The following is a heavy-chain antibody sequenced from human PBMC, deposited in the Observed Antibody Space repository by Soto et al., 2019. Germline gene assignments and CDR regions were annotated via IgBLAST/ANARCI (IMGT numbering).Heavy chain of an antibody. D-gene: IGHD2-15*01. CDR1: GFTFSDYY. Sequence: GGSLRLSCASSGFTFSDYYMSWIRQAPGKGLEWLSYISPGSRYPAYADSVKGRFTISRDNARRSLSLQMNRLTVDDTAIYYCVRGGGGGLLDPWGQVSMVYVSA. V-gene: IGHV3-11*06. J-gene: IGHJ5*02. CDR2: ISPGSRYP. CDR3: VRGGGGGLLDP.